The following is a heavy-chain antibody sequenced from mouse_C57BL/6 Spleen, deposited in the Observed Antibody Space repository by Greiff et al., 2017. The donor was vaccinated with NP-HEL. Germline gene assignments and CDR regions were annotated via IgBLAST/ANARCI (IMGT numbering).Heavy chain of an antibody. CDR1: GYTFTSYW. V-gene: IGHV1-72*01. J-gene: IGHJ4*01. Sequence: VKLQESGAELVKPGASVKLSCKASGYTFTSYWMHWVKQRPGRGLEWIGRIDPNSGGTKYNEKFKSKATLTVDKPSSTAYMQLSSLTSEDSAVYYCASYYGYDPYAMDYWGQGTSVTVSS. CDR2: IDPNSGGT. D-gene: IGHD2-2*01. CDR3: ASYYGYDPYAMDY.